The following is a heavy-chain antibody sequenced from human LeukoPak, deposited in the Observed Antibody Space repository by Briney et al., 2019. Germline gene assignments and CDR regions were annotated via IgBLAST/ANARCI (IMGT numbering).Heavy chain of an antibody. CDR1: GFTFSSYA. CDR3: AKDEGYYYMDV. CDR2: ISGSGGST. J-gene: IGHJ6*03. V-gene: IGHV3-23*01. Sequence: PGGSLRLSCAASGFTFSSYAMSWVRQGPGKGLEWVSVISGSGGSTHYADSVKGRFTISRDNSKNTLYLEMNSLRVEDTAVYYCAKDEGYYYMDVWGKGTTVTVSS.